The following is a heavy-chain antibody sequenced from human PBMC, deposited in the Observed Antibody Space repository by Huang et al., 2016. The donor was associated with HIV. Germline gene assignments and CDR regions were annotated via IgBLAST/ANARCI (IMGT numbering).Heavy chain of an antibody. J-gene: IGHJ4*02. V-gene: IGHV3-7*01. Sequence: EVQLVESGGGLVQPGGSLRLSCVASGFTFSSYWMSWVRQAPGKGLEWVANIKQDGSEKYYLDSVKGRFTISRDNAKNSLYLQMNSLRAEDTAVYYCARGGTYSGWWQDYWGQGTLVTVSS. CDR2: IKQDGSEK. CDR1: GFTFSSYW. D-gene: IGHD6-19*01. CDR3: ARGGTYSGWWQDY.